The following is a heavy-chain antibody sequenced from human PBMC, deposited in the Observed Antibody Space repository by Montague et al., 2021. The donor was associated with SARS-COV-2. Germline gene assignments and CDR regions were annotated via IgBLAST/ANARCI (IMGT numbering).Heavy chain of an antibody. CDR2: IYYSGDT. D-gene: IGHD4-11*01. Sequence: SETLSLTCSFSGGSISTGSYYWGWIRQPPRKGLEWIGSIYYSGDTYYNSSLKSRVTISVDTSKNQFSLRLSSVTAADTAVYYCVRGGDYTDYGRVDYWGQGPLVIVSS. CDR3: VRGGDYTDYGRVDY. CDR1: GGSISTGSYY. J-gene: IGHJ4*02. V-gene: IGHV4-39*01.